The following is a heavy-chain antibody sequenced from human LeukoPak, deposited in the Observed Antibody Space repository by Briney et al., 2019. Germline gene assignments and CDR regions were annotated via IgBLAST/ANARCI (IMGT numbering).Heavy chain of an antibody. V-gene: IGHV4-4*02. CDR2: IYHSGST. Sequence: SETLSLTCAVSGGSISSSNWWSWVRQPPGKGLEWIGEIYHSGSTNYNPSLKSRVTISVDKSKNQFSLKLSSVTAADTAVYYCARAHPDAKWLWAYWGQGTLVTVSS. CDR3: ARAHPDAKWLWAY. J-gene: IGHJ4*02. D-gene: IGHD6-19*01. CDR1: GGSISSSNW.